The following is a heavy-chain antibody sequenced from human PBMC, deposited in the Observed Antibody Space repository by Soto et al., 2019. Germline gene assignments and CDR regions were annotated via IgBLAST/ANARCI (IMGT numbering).Heavy chain of an antibody. CDR2: INVYNGNT. CDR1: GYTFTSYG. D-gene: IGHD3-10*01. J-gene: IGHJ4*02. Sequence: QVQLVQSGAEVKKPGASVKVSCKASGYTFTSYGISWVRQAPGQGLEWMGWINVYNGNTNYAQKLQGRVTMTTDTSTSPANRDRRGLRSDETAGYFCARDTSRGEYAYWGQGTLVTVSP. CDR3: ARDTSRGEYAY. V-gene: IGHV1-18*01.